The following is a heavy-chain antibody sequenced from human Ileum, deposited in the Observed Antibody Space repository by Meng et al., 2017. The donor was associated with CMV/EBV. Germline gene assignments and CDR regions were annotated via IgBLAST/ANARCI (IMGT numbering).Heavy chain of an antibody. V-gene: IGHV3-30-3*01. Sequence: FTFQSYAMHWVRQHPGKGLEWVTLITYDANNKYYADSVKGRFTISRDNSRNTLYLQMDSLRPEDTAVYFCARNTFYYGSGTKYFDYWGQGTLVTVSS. CDR1: FTFQSYA. CDR3: ARNTFYYGSGTKYFDY. D-gene: IGHD3-10*01. CDR2: ITYDANNK. J-gene: IGHJ4*02.